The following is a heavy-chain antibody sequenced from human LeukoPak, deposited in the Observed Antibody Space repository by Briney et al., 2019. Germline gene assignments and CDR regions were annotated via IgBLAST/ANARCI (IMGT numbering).Heavy chain of an antibody. CDR1: GGSISSSSYY. CDR3: ASTSTSYGSGIDN. Sequence: SETLSLTCTVSGGSISSSSYYWGWIRQPSGKGLEWIGSVSYSGSTYYNPSLKSRVTISVDTSKNQFSLKLSSVTAADTAVYYCASTSTSYGSGIDNWGQGTLVTVSS. CDR2: VSYSGST. J-gene: IGHJ4*02. D-gene: IGHD6-13*01. V-gene: IGHV4-39*01.